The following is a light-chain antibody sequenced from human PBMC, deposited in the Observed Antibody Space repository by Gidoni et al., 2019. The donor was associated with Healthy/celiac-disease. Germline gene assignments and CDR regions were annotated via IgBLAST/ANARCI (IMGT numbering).Light chain of an antibody. J-gene: IGKJ1*01. V-gene: IGKV3-11*01. CDR2: DAS. CDR3: QQRSNWPPWT. CDR1: QSVSSY. Sequence: EILLTQSPATLSLSPGERATLSCRASQSVSSYLAWYQQKPGQAPRLLINDASNRATGIPAQFSGSGSVTDFTLTISSLEPEDFAVYYCQQRSNWPPWTFGQXTKVEIK.